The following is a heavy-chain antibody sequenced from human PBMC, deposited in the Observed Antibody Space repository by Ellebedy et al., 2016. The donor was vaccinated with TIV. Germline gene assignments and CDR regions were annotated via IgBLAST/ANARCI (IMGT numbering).Heavy chain of an antibody. CDR3: AREAISYATSGYYFDY. Sequence: PGGSLRLSCAASGFTFSNYCMSWVRQAPGKGLEWVANIKQGGSEIHYADSVKGRFTISRDNAKSSLYLQMNSLRAEDTAVYYCAREAISYATSGYYFDYWGQGTLVTVSS. J-gene: IGHJ4*02. CDR1: GFTFSNYC. D-gene: IGHD3-16*01. V-gene: IGHV3-7*01. CDR2: IKQGGSEI.